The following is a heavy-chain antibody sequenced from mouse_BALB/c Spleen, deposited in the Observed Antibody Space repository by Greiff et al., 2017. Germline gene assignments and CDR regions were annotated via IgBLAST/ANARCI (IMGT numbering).Heavy chain of an antibody. CDR3: AIRLLYAMDY. CDR1: GYTFTSYN. Sequence: LQQSGAELVKPGASVKMSCKASGYTFTSYNMHWVKQTPGQGLEWIGAIYPGNGDTSYNQKFKGKATLTADKSSSTAYMQLSSLTSEDSAVYYCAIRLLYAMDYWGQGTSVTVSS. J-gene: IGHJ4*01. V-gene: IGHV1-12*01. D-gene: IGHD1-2*01. CDR2: IYPGNGDT.